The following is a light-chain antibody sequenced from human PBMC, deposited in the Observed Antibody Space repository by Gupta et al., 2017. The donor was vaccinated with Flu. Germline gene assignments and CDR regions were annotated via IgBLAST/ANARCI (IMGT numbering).Light chain of an antibody. J-gene: IGKJ1*01. CDR3: QQYYSTPT. CDR2: WAS. Sequence: DIVMTQSPDSLAVSLGERATINCKSSQSVLYSSNNKNYLAWYQQKPGQPPKLLIYWASTRESGVPDRFSGSGSGTDFTLTISSLQAEDVAVYYCQQYYSTPTFRQEVKVEIK. CDR1: QSVLYSSNNKNY. V-gene: IGKV4-1*01.